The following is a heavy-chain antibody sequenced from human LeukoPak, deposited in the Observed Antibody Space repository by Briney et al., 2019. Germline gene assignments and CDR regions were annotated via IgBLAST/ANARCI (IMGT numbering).Heavy chain of an antibody. D-gene: IGHD1-14*01. CDR3: ARDHRGVGDY. CDR2: IGISSGNT. CDR1: GFTFSDYS. V-gene: IGHV3-48*04. Sequence: GGSLRLSCAASGFTFSDYSMNWVRQAPGKGLEWISYIGISSGNTKYADSVKGRFTISGDNAKNSLYLQMNSLRVEDTAVYYCARDHRGVGDYWGQGTLVTVSS. J-gene: IGHJ4*02.